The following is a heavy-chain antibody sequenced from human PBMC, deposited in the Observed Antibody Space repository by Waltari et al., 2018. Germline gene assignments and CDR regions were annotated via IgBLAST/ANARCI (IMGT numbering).Heavy chain of an antibody. CDR1: GFTFYYAW. CDR3: TTDRIGQYNWDDSEFDY. Sequence: EVQLVESGGGLVKPGGSLRLSCAASGFTFYYAWMTWVRQAPGKGLEWVGRIKSQDDGATTDLAAAVKSRFTISREDSINTLFLQINGLKTEDTAVYYCTTDRIGQYNWDDSEFDYWGQGTLVTVSS. CDR2: IKSQDDGATT. D-gene: IGHD1-20*01. J-gene: IGHJ4*02. V-gene: IGHV3-15*01.